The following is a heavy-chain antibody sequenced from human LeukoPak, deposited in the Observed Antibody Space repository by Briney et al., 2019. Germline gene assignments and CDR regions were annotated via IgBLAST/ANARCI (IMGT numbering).Heavy chain of an antibody. CDR1: GFTFNSYG. CDR3: ARYDSSGNAFDI. CDR2: ISYDGSNK. D-gene: IGHD3-22*01. J-gene: IGHJ3*02. V-gene: IGHV3-30*01. Sequence: PGRSLRLSCAASGFTFNSYGIHWVRQAPGKGLEWVAVISYDGSNKYYADSVKGRFTISRDNSKNTLYLQMNSLRAEDTAVYYCARYDSSGNAFDIWGQGTMVTVSS.